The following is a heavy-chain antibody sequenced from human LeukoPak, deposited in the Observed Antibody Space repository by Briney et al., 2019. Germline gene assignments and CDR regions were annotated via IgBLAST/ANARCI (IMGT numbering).Heavy chain of an antibody. CDR3: ARPFIETPSLGALDY. J-gene: IGHJ4*02. CDR2: INPDSGGT. Sequence: ASVKVSCKASGYTFTSYAMNWVRQAPGQGLEWMGWINPDSGGTNYAQNFQGRVTMTRDTSISTAYMELSRLRSDDTAVYYCARPFIETPSLGALDYWGQGTLVTVSS. CDR1: GYTFTSYA. V-gene: IGHV1-2*02. D-gene: IGHD4-23*01.